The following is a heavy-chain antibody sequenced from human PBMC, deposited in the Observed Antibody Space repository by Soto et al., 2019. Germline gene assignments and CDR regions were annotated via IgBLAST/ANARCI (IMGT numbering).Heavy chain of an antibody. D-gene: IGHD3-16*01. Sequence: QVQLVQSGAEMRKPGSSLRVSCKASGGTFSDFAFSWVRQAPGQGLEWMGGVVPRFGSPNYAQKFGGRVTISADTSTSTVYMEVSSVRLDDTAVYFCARDRIQLRLGKYSFNGMDVWGQGTTITVSS. CDR3: ARDRIQLRLGKYSFNGMDV. V-gene: IGHV1-69*06. CDR1: GGTFSDFA. CDR2: VVPRFGSP. J-gene: IGHJ6*02.